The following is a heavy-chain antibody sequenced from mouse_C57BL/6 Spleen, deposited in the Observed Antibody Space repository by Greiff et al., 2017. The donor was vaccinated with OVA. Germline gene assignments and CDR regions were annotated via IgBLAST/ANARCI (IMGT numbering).Heavy chain of an antibody. J-gene: IGHJ1*03. Sequence: VQLQESGAELVKPGASVKISCKASGYAFSSYWMNWVKQRPGKGLEWIGQIYPGDGDTNYNGKFKGKATLTADKSSSTAYMQLSSLTSEDSAVYFCAAHSPYDYDDVWGTGTTVTVSS. CDR3: AAHSPYDYDDV. CDR1: GYAFSSYW. D-gene: IGHD2-4*01. V-gene: IGHV1-80*01. CDR2: IYPGDGDT.